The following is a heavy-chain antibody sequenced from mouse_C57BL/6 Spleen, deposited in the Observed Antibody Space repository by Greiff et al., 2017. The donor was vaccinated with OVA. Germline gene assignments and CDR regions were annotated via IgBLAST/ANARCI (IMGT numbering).Heavy chain of an antibody. Sequence: VQLKESGGGLVQPGGSLSLSCAASGFTFTDYYMSWVRQPPGKALEWLGFIRNKANGYTTEYSASVKGRFTISRDNSQSILYLQMNALRAEDSATYYCARYYYGSSSYWYFDVWGTGTTVTVSS. J-gene: IGHJ1*03. V-gene: IGHV7-3*01. D-gene: IGHD1-1*01. CDR3: ARYYYGSSSYWYFDV. CDR1: GFTFTDYY. CDR2: IRNKANGYTT.